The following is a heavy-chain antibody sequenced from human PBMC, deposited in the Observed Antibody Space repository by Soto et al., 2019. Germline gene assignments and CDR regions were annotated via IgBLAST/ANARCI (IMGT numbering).Heavy chain of an antibody. J-gene: IGHJ4*02. CDR1: GGSIRSDDSY. D-gene: IGHD3-22*01. CDR2: IYYSGST. Sequence: QVQLQESGPGLIKPSQTLSLTCTVSGGSIRSDDSYWSWIRQPPGKGLEWIGYIYYSGSTYYNPSLKSRVTISLDTSKNQSSLSLSSVTAADTAVFYCARTRYSDSGTDYWGQGTLVTVSS. V-gene: IGHV4-30-4*01. CDR3: ARTRYSDSGTDY.